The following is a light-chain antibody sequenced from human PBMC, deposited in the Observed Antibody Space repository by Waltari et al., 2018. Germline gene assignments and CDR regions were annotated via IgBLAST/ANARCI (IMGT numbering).Light chain of an antibody. Sequence: QLVLTQSPSASASLGASVKLTCTLSSGHSSYAIAWHQQQPEKGPRYLMKLNSDGSHSRGDGIPDRFSAASSGSERYLTISGLQSEDEADYYCQTWGTGMVFGGGTKLTVL. V-gene: IGLV4-69*01. J-gene: IGLJ3*02. CDR2: LNSDGSH. CDR1: SGHSSYA. CDR3: QTWGTGMV.